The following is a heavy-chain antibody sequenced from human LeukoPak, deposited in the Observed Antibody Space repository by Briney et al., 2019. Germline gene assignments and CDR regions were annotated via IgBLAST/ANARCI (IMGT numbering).Heavy chain of an antibody. D-gene: IGHD4-17*01. CDR3: ASVTTVTTDYYYYYMDV. CDR2: FDPEDGET. CDR1: GYTLTELS. V-gene: IGHV1-24*01. J-gene: IGHJ6*03. Sequence: ASVKVSCKVSGYTLTELSMHWVRQAPGKGLEWMGGFDPEDGETIYAQKFQGRVTMTEDTSISTAYMELSRLRSDDTAVYYCASVTTVTTDYYYYYMDVWGKGTTVTVSS.